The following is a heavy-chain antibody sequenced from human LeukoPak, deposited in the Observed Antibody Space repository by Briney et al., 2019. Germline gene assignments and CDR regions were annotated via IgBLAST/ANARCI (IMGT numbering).Heavy chain of an antibody. V-gene: IGHV4-39*07. CDR2: IYYSGTT. D-gene: IGHD2-15*01. CDR3: ARGVVVVAATGRVDY. CDR1: GDSISSSSFY. J-gene: IGHJ4*02. Sequence: SETLSLTCTVSGDSISSSSFYWGWIRQPPGKGLEWIGSIYYSGTTYYNPSLKSRVTISVDTSKNQFSLKLNSMTAADTAVYYCARGVVVVAATGRVDYWGQGTLVTVSS.